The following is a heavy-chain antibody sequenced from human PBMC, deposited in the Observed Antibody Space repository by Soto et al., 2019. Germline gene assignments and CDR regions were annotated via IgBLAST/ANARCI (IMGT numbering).Heavy chain of an antibody. D-gene: IGHD2-2*01. CDR2: INAGKGKT. CDR1: GYTFTSYA. Sequence: ASVKVSCKASGYTFTSYAMHWVRQAPGQRLEWMGWINAGKGKTKYSQKFQGRVTLTRDTSASTAYMELSSLSSEDTAVYYCARAGDDCSTTSCYMFDYWGQGTLVTVSS. CDR3: ARAGDDCSTTSCYMFDY. V-gene: IGHV1-3*01. J-gene: IGHJ4*02.